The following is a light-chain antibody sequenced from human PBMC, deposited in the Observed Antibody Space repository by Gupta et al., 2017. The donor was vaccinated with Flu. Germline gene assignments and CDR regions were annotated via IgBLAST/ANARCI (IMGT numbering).Light chain of an antibody. CDR1: TSNIGSNT. J-gene: IGLJ3*02. V-gene: IGLV1-44*01. CDR2: SNN. Sequence: QSALTQPPSASGNPGQRVTITCSGCTSNIGSNTVNWYQQLPGTAPKLLIYSNNPRPSGVAGRFSGSKSGTSASLTIRGLQSEDEADYYCAAWDDSLNGWVFGGGTKLTVL. CDR3: AAWDDSLNGWV.